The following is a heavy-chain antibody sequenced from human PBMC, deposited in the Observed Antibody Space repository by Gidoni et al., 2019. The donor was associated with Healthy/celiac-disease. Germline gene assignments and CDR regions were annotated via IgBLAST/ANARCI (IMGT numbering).Heavy chain of an antibody. Sequence: EVQLLESGGGLVQPGGSLRLSCAASGFTFSSYAMSWVRQAPGKGLEWVSAIRGSGGSTYSADSVKGRFTISRDNSKNTLYLQMNSLRAEDTAVYYCAKGGIWFGELSDLDYWGQGTLVTVSS. CDR2: IRGSGGST. CDR1: GFTFSSYA. V-gene: IGHV3-23*01. D-gene: IGHD3-10*01. CDR3: AKGGIWFGELSDLDY. J-gene: IGHJ4*02.